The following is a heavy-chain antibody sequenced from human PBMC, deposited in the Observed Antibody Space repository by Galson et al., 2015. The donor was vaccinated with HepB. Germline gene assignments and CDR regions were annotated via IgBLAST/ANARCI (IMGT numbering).Heavy chain of an antibody. V-gene: IGHV3-33*01. J-gene: IGHJ6*02. CDR3: ARDWGGYYYGSGTLTYGMDV. CDR1: GITFSSYG. D-gene: IGHD3-10*01. Sequence: SLRLSCAASGITFSSYGMHWVRQAPGKGLEWVTVIWYDGSNKYYADSVKGRFTISRDNSKNTLYLQMNSLRAEDTAVYYCARDWGGYYYGSGTLTYGMDVWGQGTTVTVSS. CDR2: IWYDGSNK.